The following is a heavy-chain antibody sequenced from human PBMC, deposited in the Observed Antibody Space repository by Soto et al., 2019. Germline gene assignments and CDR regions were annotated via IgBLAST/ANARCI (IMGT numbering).Heavy chain of an antibody. CDR1: GFTFSSYA. D-gene: IGHD2-2*01. CDR3: ARDPAAALYYYYGMDV. CDR2: ISYDGSNK. V-gene: IGHV3-30-3*01. J-gene: IGHJ6*02. Sequence: QVQLVESGGGVVQPGRSLRLSCAASGFTFSSYAMHWVRQAPGTGLEWVAVISYDGSNKYYADSVKGRFTISRDNSKNTLYLQMNSLRAEDTAVYYCARDPAAALYYYYGMDVWGQGTTVTVSS.